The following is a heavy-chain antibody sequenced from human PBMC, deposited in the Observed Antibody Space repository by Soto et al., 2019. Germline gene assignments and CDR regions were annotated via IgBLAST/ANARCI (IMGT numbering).Heavy chain of an antibody. V-gene: IGHV1-69*18. D-gene: IGHD3-16*01. Sequence: QVQLVQSGAELKKPGSSVKVSCKASGDTFSGYPINWVRQAPGEGLEWMGRIIPVFGTTNDAQRFEGRVTFTADESTNTAYMELRGLLSEDTAVYYCARDGGLGELKDWGPGNLVTVSS. J-gene: IGHJ4*02. CDR3: ARDGGLGELKD. CDR1: GDTFSGYP. CDR2: IIPVFGTT.